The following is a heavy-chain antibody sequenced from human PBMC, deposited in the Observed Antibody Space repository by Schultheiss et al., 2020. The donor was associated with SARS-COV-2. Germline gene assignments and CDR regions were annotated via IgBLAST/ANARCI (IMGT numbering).Heavy chain of an antibody. J-gene: IGHJ4*02. V-gene: IGHV4-39*07. D-gene: IGHD5-18*01. CDR3: ARGDTDHFDS. CDR1: GGSISSSSYY. Sequence: GSLRLSCTVSGGSISSSSYYWGWIRQPPGKGLEWIGSIYYSGSTYYNPSLKSRVTISVDTSKKQVSLKLNSVTAADTAVYYCARGDTDHFDSWGQGALVTVSS. CDR2: IYYSGST.